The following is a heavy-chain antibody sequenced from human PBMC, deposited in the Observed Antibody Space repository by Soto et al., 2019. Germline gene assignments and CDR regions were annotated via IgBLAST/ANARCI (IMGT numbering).Heavy chain of an antibody. CDR3: ARAATAASYYFYAIDV. J-gene: IGHJ6*02. CDR2: IYYRGGA. Sequence: QVQLQESGPGLVKPSQTLSLTCTVSGGSIGGGGHYWTWVRPRPGQGLEWMGYIYYRGGAYYNPSLESRLSLSVDTSKNHFSLNLKSVTAADTAVYCCARAATAASYYFYAIDVWGSGTTVTVSS. CDR1: GGSIGGGGHY. D-gene: IGHD2-2*01. V-gene: IGHV4-31*03.